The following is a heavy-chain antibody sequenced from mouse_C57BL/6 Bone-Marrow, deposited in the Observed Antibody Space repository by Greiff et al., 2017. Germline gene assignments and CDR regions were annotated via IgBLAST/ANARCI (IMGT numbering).Heavy chain of an antibody. D-gene: IGHD2-4*01. CDR3: ARGVYDYGGGGYFDV. CDR2: IHPNSGST. CDR1: GYTFTSYW. J-gene: IGHJ1*03. V-gene: IGHV1-64*01. Sequence: QVQLQQPGAELVKPGASVKLSCKASGYTFTSYWMHWVKQRPGQGLEWIGMIHPNSGSTNYNEKFKNKATLTVDKSSSTAYMQLSSLTSADSAVYYCARGVYDYGGGGYFDVWGTGTTVTVSS.